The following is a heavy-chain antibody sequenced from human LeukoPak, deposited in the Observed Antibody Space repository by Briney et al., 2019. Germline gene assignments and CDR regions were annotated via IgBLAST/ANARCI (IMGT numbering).Heavy chain of an antibody. CDR3: ASYYYDSSDGAFDI. CDR2: IYSSGST. CDR1: GGSISNHY. V-gene: IGHV4-4*07. J-gene: IGHJ3*02. Sequence: SETLSLTCTVSGGSISNHYWSWIRQPAGKGLEWIGRIYSSGSTNYNPSLKSRVTMSVDTSKNQFSLKLSSVTAADTAVYYCASYYYDSSDGAFDIWGQGTMVTVSS. D-gene: IGHD3-22*01.